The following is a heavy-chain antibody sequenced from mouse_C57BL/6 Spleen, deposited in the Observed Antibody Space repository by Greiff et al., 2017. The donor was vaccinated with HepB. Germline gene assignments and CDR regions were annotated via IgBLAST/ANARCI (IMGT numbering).Heavy chain of an antibody. CDR1: GYTFTGYG. V-gene: IGHV1-81*01. D-gene: IGHD1-1*01. CDR2: IYPRSGNT. Sequence: VQLQESGAELARPGASVKLSCKASGYTFTGYGISWVKQRTGQGLEWIGEIYPRSGNTYYNEKFKGKATLTADKSSSTAYMELRSLTSEDSAVYFCARAFYYGSSSNYYAMDYWGQGTSVTVSS. J-gene: IGHJ4*01. CDR3: ARAFYYGSSSNYYAMDY.